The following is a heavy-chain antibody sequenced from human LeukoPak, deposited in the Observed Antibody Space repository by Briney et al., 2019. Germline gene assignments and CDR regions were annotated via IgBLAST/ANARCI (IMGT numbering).Heavy chain of an antibody. D-gene: IGHD3-10*01. CDR3: ARGSPTHLYGSGSHYNCYDY. Sequence: GGSLRLSCAATGFTFSSYTMNWVRQAPGKGLEWVSSISSSSSYIYYADSMKGRFTISRDNAKNSLYLQMNSLRAEDTAVYYCARGSPTHLYGSGSHYNCYDYWGQGTLVTVSS. J-gene: IGHJ4*02. CDR2: ISSSSSYI. CDR1: GFTFSSYT. V-gene: IGHV3-21*01.